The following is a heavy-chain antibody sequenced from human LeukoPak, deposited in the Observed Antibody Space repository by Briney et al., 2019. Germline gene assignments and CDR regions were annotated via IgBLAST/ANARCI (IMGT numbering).Heavy chain of an antibody. CDR1: GFTFSSYA. Sequence: PGGSLRLSCAASGFTFSSYAMSWVRQAPGKGLEWVSATSGSGSTTYYADSVKGRFTFSRDNSKNTLFLQMNSLRAEDTAVYYCAKTDYYYGMDVWGQGTTVTVSS. CDR2: TSGSGSTT. V-gene: IGHV3-23*01. CDR3: AKTDYYYGMDV. J-gene: IGHJ6*02.